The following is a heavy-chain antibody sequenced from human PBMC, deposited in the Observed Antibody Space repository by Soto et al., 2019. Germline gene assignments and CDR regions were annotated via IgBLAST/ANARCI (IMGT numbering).Heavy chain of an antibody. V-gene: IGHV4-34*01. CDR1: GGSFSDYY. D-gene: IGHD3-3*01. Sequence: PSETLSLTCAVYGGSFSDYYGTWIRQSPGKGLEWIGEINHSGITYYNPSPKSRVTISVDTSKNQFSLKLRSVTAADTAVYYCARGRLEWLLLGYGVDVWGQGTTVTVSS. J-gene: IGHJ6*02. CDR2: INHSGIT. CDR3: ARGRLEWLLLGYGVDV.